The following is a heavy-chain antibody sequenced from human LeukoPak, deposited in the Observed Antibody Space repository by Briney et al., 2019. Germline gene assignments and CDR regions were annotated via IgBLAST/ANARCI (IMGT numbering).Heavy chain of an antibody. J-gene: IGHJ4*02. Sequence: GGSLRLSCAASGFTFSSDSMNWVREAPGKGLEWVSSISSTSGFISYADSVKGRFTISRDNAKSSLYLQMNSLRAEDTALYYCARVHSGYGPDYIDHWGQGTPVTVSS. CDR3: ARVHSGYGPDYIDH. V-gene: IGHV3-21*06. CDR2: ISSTSGFI. D-gene: IGHD5-12*01. CDR1: GFTFSSDS.